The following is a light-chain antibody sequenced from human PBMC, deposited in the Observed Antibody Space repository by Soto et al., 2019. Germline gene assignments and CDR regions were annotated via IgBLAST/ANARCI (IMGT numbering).Light chain of an antibody. J-gene: IGKJ1*01. CDR1: QSVSSN. CDR3: HQYNNWWT. V-gene: IGKV3-15*01. CDR2: AAS. Sequence: EIVMTQSPATLSVSPGERATLSCRPSQSVSSNLAWYQQKPGQAPRLLISAASTRATGIPARFSGSGSGTEFTLTISSLQSEDFAVYYCHQYNNWWTFGQGTKVEIK.